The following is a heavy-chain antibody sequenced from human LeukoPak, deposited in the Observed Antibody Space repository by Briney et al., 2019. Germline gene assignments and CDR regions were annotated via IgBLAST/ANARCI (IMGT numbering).Heavy chain of an antibody. Sequence: GGSLRLSCAASGFTFSSYAMSWVRQAPGKGLEWVSAISGSGGSTYYADSVKGRFTISRDNSKNTLYPQMNSLRAEDTAVYYCAKVYYDSSGSYYFDYWGQGTLVTVSS. CDR2: ISGSGGST. J-gene: IGHJ4*02. V-gene: IGHV3-23*01. CDR3: AKVYYDSSGSYYFDY. D-gene: IGHD3-22*01. CDR1: GFTFSSYA.